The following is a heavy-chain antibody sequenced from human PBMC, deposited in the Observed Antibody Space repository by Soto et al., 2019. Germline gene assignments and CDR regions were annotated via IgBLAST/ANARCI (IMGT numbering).Heavy chain of an antibody. CDR3: LKGAAGTLVYYFDY. D-gene: IGHD6-13*01. J-gene: IGHJ4*02. Sequence: PGGSLRLSCAASGFTFSSYWMHWVRQVPGKGLVWVSRISPDGKNTNYADSVKGRFTISRDNAKNTVFLQMNSLRVEDMAVYYCLKGAAGTLVYYFDYWGQGTPVTVSS. CDR1: GFTFSSYW. V-gene: IGHV3-74*01. CDR2: ISPDGKNT.